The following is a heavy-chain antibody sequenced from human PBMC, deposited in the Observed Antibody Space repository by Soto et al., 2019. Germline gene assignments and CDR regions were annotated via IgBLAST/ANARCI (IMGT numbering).Heavy chain of an antibody. Sequence: GGSMRLACAAYGFCFGSSGMQWVRPAQGKGMEWVAVIWSDGNKKYYGDSVMGRFTIARDDSKNILYLEMNSLRAEDTAVYYCMVDTTGFFDYWGQGTLVTVSS. V-gene: IGHV3-33*03. J-gene: IGHJ4*02. CDR1: GFCFGSSG. D-gene: IGHD5-18*01. CDR2: IWSDGNKK. CDR3: MVDTTGFFDY.